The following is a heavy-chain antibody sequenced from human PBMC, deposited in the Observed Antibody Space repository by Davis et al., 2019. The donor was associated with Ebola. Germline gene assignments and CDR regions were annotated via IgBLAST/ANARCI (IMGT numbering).Heavy chain of an antibody. CDR2: IYYSGIT. CDR3: ATTDPEQRWFRFDS. J-gene: IGHJ4*02. CDR1: GGSISSGY. V-gene: IGHV4-59*01. Sequence: MPSETLSLTCTVSGGSISSGYWSWLRQPPGKGLEWIGYIYYSGITNYNPSLKSRVTMFVDTSKNQFSLLLSSVTAADTAVYYCATTDPEQRWFRFDSWGQGTLVTVSS. D-gene: IGHD1/OR15-1a*01.